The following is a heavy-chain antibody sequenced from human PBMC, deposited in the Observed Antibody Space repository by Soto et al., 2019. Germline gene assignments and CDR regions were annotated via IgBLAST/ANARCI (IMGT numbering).Heavy chain of an antibody. V-gene: IGHV3-23*01. D-gene: IGHD1-1*01. CDR2: FTGGHGKT. J-gene: IGHJ4*02. CDR1: GFNIPDYG. Sequence: EVQLLESGGGSVQPGGSLKLSCGVSGFNIPDYGVTWVRQPPGKGLEWVSGFTGGHGKTFYADSVRGRFTLSREDSRNMVSLQMDSLRVEDTAVYYCTRWNGFGDSWGQGTLVTVAS. CDR3: TRWNGFGDS.